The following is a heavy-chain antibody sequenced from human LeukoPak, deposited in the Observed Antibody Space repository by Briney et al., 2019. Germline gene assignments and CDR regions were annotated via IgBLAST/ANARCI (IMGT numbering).Heavy chain of an antibody. CDR1: GFTFTYSA. CDR3: ARAPRGRDGYNPYYFDY. J-gene: IGHJ4*02. CDR2: VSGSGDST. V-gene: IGHV3-23*01. Sequence: PGGSLRLSCAASGFTFTYSALNWVRQAPGKGLEWVSAVSGSGDSTYYADSVKGRFTISRDNSKNTLYLQMNSLRAEDTAVYYCARAPRGRDGYNPYYFDYWGQGTLVTVSS. D-gene: IGHD5-24*01.